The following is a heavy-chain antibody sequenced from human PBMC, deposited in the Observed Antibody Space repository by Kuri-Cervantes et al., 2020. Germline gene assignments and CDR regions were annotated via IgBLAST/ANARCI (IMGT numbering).Heavy chain of an antibody. Sequence: SVKVSCKASGGTFSSYASSWVRQAPGQGLEWMGGSIHIFGTANYAQKFQGRVTITADDSTSTAYMELSSLRSEDTAVYYCARAPYCSGGRCYYKPGRPNYYYMDVWGKGTTVTVSS. V-gene: IGHV1-69*13. J-gene: IGHJ6*03. D-gene: IGHD2-15*01. CDR3: ARAPYCSGGRCYYKPGRPNYYYMDV. CDR2: SIHIFGTA. CDR1: GGTFSSYA.